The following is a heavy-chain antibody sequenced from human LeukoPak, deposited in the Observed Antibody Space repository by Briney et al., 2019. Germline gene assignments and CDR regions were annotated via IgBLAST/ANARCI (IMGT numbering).Heavy chain of an antibody. CDR1: GFTFSSSW. CDR3: ARVMSASVWRSYGSYYYYYMDI. V-gene: IGHV3-7*01. Sequence: GGSLRLSCAASGFTFSSSWMSWVRQAPGKGLEWVANIKQDGSEKYSVDSVKGRFTISRDNAKNSLYMQMNSLRAEDTAVYYCARVMSASVWRSYGSYYYYYMDIWGKGTTVTVSS. CDR2: IKQDGSEK. D-gene: IGHD3-16*01. J-gene: IGHJ6*03.